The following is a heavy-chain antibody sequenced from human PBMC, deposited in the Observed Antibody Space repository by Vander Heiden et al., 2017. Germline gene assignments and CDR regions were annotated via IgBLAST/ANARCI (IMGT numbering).Heavy chain of an antibody. Sequence: EVPLLESGGGFVQPWVSIRLSCAASGFTSRSYAMSWVRQAPGKGLEWVSAISGSGGSTYYADSVKGRFTISRDNSKNTLYLQMNSLRAEDTAVYYCAKDLGTSEDDAFDIWGQGTMVTVSS. CDR1: GFTSRSYA. V-gene: IGHV3-23*01. D-gene: IGHD7-27*01. CDR3: AKDLGTSEDDAFDI. CDR2: ISGSGGST. J-gene: IGHJ3*02.